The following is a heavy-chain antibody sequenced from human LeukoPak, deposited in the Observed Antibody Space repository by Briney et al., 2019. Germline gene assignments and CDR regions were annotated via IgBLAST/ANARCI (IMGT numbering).Heavy chain of an antibody. J-gene: IGHJ6*03. CDR1: GGSFSGYY. Sequence: SETLSLTCAVYGGSFSGYYWSSIRQPPGKGLEWIGEINHSGSTNYNPSLKTRVTISGDTSKIQFSLQLSSVTAADTAVYFCARVGYSYVINDWSRTGLGAYPTKYYYHMDVWGKGTTVTVSS. V-gene: IGHV4-34*01. CDR3: ARVGYSYVINDWSRTGLGAYPTKYYYHMDV. CDR2: INHSGST. D-gene: IGHD5-18*01.